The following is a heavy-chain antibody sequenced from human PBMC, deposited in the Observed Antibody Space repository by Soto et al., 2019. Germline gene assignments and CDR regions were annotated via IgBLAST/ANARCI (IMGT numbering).Heavy chain of an antibody. Sequence: QVQLVESGGGVVQPGRSLRLSCAASGFTFSSYAMHWVRQAPGKGLEWVAGISYDGSNKYYADSVKGRFTISRDNSKNTVYLQMNSLRAEDTAVYYCARGGDYVWGSYRKLDYWGQGTLVTVSS. D-gene: IGHD3-16*02. CDR3: ARGGDYVWGSYRKLDY. J-gene: IGHJ4*02. CDR1: GFTFSSYA. V-gene: IGHV3-30-3*01. CDR2: ISYDGSNK.